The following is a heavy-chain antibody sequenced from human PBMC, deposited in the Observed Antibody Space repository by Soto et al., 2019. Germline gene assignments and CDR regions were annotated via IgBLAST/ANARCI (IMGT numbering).Heavy chain of an antibody. V-gene: IGHV3-23*01. Sequence: EVQLLESGGGLVQPGGSLRLSCAASGFTFSRYAMSWVRQAPGKGLEWVSTISGGGGGTYYADSVKGRSTISKDSSKNTLYLQMNSLRAEDTAVYYCATGGRDCIGGNCPQYQLWGQGTLVTVSS. CDR1: GFTFSRYA. CDR2: ISGGGGGT. CDR3: ATGGRDCIGGNCPQYQL. D-gene: IGHD2-15*01. J-gene: IGHJ4*02.